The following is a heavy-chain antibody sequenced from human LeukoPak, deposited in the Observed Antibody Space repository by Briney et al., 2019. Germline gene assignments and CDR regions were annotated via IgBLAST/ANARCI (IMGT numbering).Heavy chain of an antibody. CDR1: GFTFSNYW. Sequence: GGSLRLSCAASGFTFSNYWVHWVRQAPGKGLEWVSSISSSSSYIYYADSVKGRFTISRDNAKNSLYLQMNSLRAEDTAVYYCARGRRSSSSLFFDYWGQGTLVTVSS. V-gene: IGHV3-21*01. CDR2: ISSSSSYI. D-gene: IGHD6-6*01. J-gene: IGHJ4*02. CDR3: ARGRRSSSSLFFDY.